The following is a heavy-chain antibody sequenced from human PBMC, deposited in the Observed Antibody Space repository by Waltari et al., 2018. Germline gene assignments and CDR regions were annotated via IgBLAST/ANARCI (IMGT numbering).Heavy chain of an antibody. J-gene: IGHJ4*02. V-gene: IGHV3-23*01. D-gene: IGHD4-17*01. CDR3: AKDYGADYDERYFDY. Sequence: EVQLLESGGGLVQPGGSLRLSCAASGFTFSSYAMSWVRQAPGKGLEWVSAIRGSGGSTYYADSVKGRFTISRDNSKNTLYLQMNSLRAEDTAVYYCAKDYGADYDERYFDYWGQGTLVTVSS. CDR1: GFTFSSYA. CDR2: IRGSGGST.